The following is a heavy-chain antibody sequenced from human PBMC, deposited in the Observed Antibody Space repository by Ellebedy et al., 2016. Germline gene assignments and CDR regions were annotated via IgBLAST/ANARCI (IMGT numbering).Heavy chain of an antibody. V-gene: IGHV4-4*02. J-gene: IGHJ4*02. D-gene: IGHD4-17*01. CDR2: IYHSGST. CDR3: ARARGTVTTLFDY. CDR1: GDSISSSSY. Sequence: SETLSLTCSVSGDSISSSSYWSWVRQSPGKGLEWIGEIYHSGSTNYNPSLGGRGTISVDKSRNQFSLKLFSVTASDTAVYYCARARGTVTTLFDYWGQGALVTVSS.